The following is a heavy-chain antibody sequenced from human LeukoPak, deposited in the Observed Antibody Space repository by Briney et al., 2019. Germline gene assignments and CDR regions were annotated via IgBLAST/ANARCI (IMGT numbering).Heavy chain of an antibody. J-gene: IGHJ4*02. CDR2: ISYNGSKE. CDR3: ARVIAVAGTYFDS. Sequence: PGGSLRLSCAASGFTFTNYGMNWVRQAPGKGLEWVTVISYNGSKEYYADSVKGRFTISRDNSKNTLYLQMNSLRPEDTAVYYCARVIAVAGTYFDSWGQGTLVTVSS. CDR1: GFTFTNYG. V-gene: IGHV3-30*03. D-gene: IGHD6-19*01.